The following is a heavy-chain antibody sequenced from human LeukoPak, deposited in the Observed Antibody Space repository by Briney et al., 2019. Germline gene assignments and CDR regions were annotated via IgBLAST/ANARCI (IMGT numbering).Heavy chain of an antibody. CDR1: GGSISSYY. V-gene: IGHV4-4*07. J-gene: IGHJ3*02. D-gene: IGHD3-10*01. Sequence: SETLSLTCTVSGGSISSYYWSWIRQPAGKGLEWIGRIYTSGSTNYNPSLKSRVTMSVDTSKNQFSLKLSSVTAADTAVYYCAREGVFGELFGPDAFDIWGQGTMVTVSS. CDR2: IYTSGST. CDR3: AREGVFGELFGPDAFDI.